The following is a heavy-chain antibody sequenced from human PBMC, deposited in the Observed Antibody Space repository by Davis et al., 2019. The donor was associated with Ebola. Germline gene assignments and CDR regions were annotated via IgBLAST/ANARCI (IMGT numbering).Heavy chain of an antibody. CDR2: ISGSGGST. D-gene: IGHD3-16*01. V-gene: IGHV3-23*01. J-gene: IGHJ3*02. CDR3: AKNQGATRGAFDI. Sequence: PGGSLRLSCAASGFTFSSYAMSWVRQAPGKGLEWVSVISGSGGSTYYANSVKGRFTVSRDNSKNTLYLQMNSLRVDDTVLYYCAKNQGATRGAFDIWGQGTMVTVSS. CDR1: GFTFSSYA.